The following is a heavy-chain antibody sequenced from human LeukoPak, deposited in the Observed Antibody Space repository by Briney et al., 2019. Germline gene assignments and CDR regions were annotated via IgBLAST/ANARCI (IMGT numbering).Heavy chain of an antibody. Sequence: SETLSLTCTVSGYSISSGYYWGWIRQPPGKGLEWIGSIYHSGSTYYNPSLKSRVTISVDASKNQFSLKLSSVTAADTAVYYCARVASIVVVTPPHYYFDYWGQGTLVTVSS. CDR2: IYHSGST. J-gene: IGHJ4*02. D-gene: IGHD2-21*02. V-gene: IGHV4-38-2*02. CDR3: ARVASIVVVTPPHYYFDY. CDR1: GYSISSGYY.